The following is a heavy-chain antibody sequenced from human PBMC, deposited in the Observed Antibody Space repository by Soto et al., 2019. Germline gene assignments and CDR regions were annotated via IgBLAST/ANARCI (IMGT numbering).Heavy chain of an antibody. CDR1: GYTLTELS. CDR2: FDPEDGET. CDR3: ARYFDWPSGFDI. J-gene: IGHJ3*02. D-gene: IGHD3-9*01. Sequence: GASVKVSCKVSGYTLTELSMHWVRQAPGKGLEWMGGFDPEDGETIYAQKFQGRVTMTEDTSTDTAYMELSSLRSADTAIYYCARYFDWPSGFDIWGQGTMVTVSS. V-gene: IGHV1-24*01.